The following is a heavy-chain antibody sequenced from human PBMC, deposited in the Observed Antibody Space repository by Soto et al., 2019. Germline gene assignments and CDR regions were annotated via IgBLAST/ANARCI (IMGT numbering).Heavy chain of an antibody. CDR2: TYYRSKWFS. V-gene: IGHV6-1*01. CDR1: GDSVSSNRAA. CDR3: ARVPYSGSYHFDY. J-gene: IGHJ4*02. Sequence: SQTLSLTCAISGDSVSSNRAAWHWIRQSPSRGLEWLGRTYYRSKWFSDYAVSVKSLLTINADTSKNQISLQLNSVTPEDTALYFCARVPYSGSYHFDYWGQGTLVTVSS. D-gene: IGHD1-26*01.